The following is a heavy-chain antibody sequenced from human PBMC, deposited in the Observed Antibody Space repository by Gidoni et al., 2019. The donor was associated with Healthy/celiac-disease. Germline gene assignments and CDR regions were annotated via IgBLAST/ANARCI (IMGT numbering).Heavy chain of an antibody. CDR1: GFTFSSYA. CDR2: ISYDGSNK. V-gene: IGHV3-30-3*01. J-gene: IGHJ6*02. D-gene: IGHD2-2*02. CDR3: ARTRPPEYQLLYRKPETYYYYGMDV. Sequence: QVQLVESGGGVVQPGRSLRLSCAASGFTFSSYAMPWVRQAPGKGLEWVAVISYDGSNKYYADSVKGRFTISRDNSKNTLYLQMNSLRAEDTAVYYCARTRPPEYQLLYRKPETYYYYGMDVWGQGTTVTVSS.